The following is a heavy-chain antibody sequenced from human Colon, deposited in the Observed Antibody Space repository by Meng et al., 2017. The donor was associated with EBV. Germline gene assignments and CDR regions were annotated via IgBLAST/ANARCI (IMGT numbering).Heavy chain of an antibody. V-gene: IGHV4-31*03. J-gene: IGHJ4*02. CDR3: ARVSSGWDYFDY. D-gene: IGHD6-19*01. CDR2: IYYSGST. CDR1: GGSVSSGGYY. Sequence: QGQLRESGPGLVKPSLTLSRTCTVSGGSVSSGGYYWTWIRQHPGKGLEWFGQIYYSGSTFYNPSLKRRVIISIDTSKNQFSLNLRSVTAADTAVYYCARVSSGWDYFDYWGQGTLVTVSS.